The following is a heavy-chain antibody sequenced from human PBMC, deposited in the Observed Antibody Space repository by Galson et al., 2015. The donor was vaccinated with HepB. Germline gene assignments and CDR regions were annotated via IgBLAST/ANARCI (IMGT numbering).Heavy chain of an antibody. CDR2: ISYDGSNK. D-gene: IGHD3-16*02. V-gene: IGHV3-30*04. Sequence: SLRLSCAASGFTFSSYAMHWVRQAPGKGLEWVAVISYDGSNKYYADSVKGRFTISRDNSKNTLYLQMNSLRAEDTAVYYCARDMYDYVWGSYHAFDIWGQGTMVTVSS. CDR1: GFTFSSYA. J-gene: IGHJ3*02. CDR3: ARDMYDYVWGSYHAFDI.